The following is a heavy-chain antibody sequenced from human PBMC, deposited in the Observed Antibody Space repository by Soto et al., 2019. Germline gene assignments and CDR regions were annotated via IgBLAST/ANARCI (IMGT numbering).Heavy chain of an antibody. V-gene: IGHV3-23*01. D-gene: IGHD3-22*01. CDR3: AKPRRPYYYDSSGYYLDPYYYGMDV. CDR2: ISGSGGST. CDR1: GFTFSSYA. Sequence: PGGSLRLSCAASGFTFSSYAMSWVRQAPGKGLEWVSAISGSGGSTYYADSVKGRFTISRDNSKNTLYLQMNSLRAEDTAVYYCAKPRRPYYYDSSGYYLDPYYYGMDVWGQGTTVTVSS. J-gene: IGHJ6*02.